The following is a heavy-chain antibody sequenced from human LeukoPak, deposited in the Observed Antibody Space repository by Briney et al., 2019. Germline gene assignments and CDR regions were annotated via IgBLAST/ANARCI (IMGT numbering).Heavy chain of an antibody. D-gene: IGHD6-13*01. CDR3: AKDMQQLGTGAFDI. V-gene: IGHV3-9*03. CDR1: GFTFDDYA. CDR2: ISWNSGSI. J-gene: IGHJ3*02. Sequence: GRSLRLSCAASGFTFDDYAMHWVRQAPGKGLEWVSGISWNSGSIGYADSVKGRFTISRDNAKNSLYLQMNSLGAEDMALYYCAKDMQQLGTGAFDIWGQGTMVTVSS.